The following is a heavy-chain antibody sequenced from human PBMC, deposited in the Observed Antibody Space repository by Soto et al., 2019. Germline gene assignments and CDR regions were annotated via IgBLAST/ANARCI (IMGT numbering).Heavy chain of an antibody. CDR3: ATSRGGKRGYSYGPDY. J-gene: IGHJ4*02. CDR1: GGTFSSYA. CDR2: IIPIFGTA. V-gene: IGHV1-69*01. D-gene: IGHD5-18*01. Sequence: QVQLVQSGAEVKKPGSSVKVSCKASGGTFSSYAISWGRQAPGQGLEWMGGIIPIFGTANYAQKFQGRVTITADESTSTAYMELSSLRSEDTAVYYCATSRGGKRGYSYGPDYWGQGTLVTVSS.